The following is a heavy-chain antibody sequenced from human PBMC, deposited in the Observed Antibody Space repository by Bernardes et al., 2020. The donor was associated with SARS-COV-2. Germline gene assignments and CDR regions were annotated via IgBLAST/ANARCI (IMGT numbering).Heavy chain of an antibody. CDR2: ISISSSYI. CDR1: GFTFSSYS. D-gene: IGHD4-4*01. V-gene: IGHV3-21*01. CDR3: ARDGYTVTSTYYYYYMDV. J-gene: IGHJ6*03. Sequence: VGSLRLSCAASGFTFSSYSMNWVRQAPGKGLEWVSSISISSSYIYYADSVKGRFTISRDNAKNSLYLQMNSLRAEDTAVYYCARDGYTVTSTYYYYYMDVWGKGTKVTVSS.